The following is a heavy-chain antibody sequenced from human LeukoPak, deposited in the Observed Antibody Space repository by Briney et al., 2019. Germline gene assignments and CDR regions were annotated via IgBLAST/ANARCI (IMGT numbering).Heavy chain of an antibody. CDR2: ISEDGCYD. V-gene: IGHV3-30*04. J-gene: IGHJ6*02. CDR1: GFIFSTYA. Sequence: GGSLRLSCAASGFIFSTYAMHWVRQAPGKGLEWVAVISEDGCYDFYADSVKGRCTISRDNSKNTLSLPMNSLRDEDTALYYCAKDLIRNDDHEGGMDVWGQGTTVTVSS. D-gene: IGHD1-14*01. CDR3: AKDLIRNDDHEGGMDV.